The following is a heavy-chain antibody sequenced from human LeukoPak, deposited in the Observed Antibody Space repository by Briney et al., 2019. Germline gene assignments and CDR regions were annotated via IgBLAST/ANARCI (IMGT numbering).Heavy chain of an antibody. V-gene: IGHV3-23*01. CDR2: ISGSAGST. D-gene: IGHD1-26*01. J-gene: IGHJ5*02. CDR3: AKVDIVGASRWFDP. Sequence: GGSLRLSCAASGFTFSSYGMSWVRQSPGKGLEWVSAISGSAGSTYYADSVKGRFTISRDNSKNTLYLQMNSLRAEDTAVYHCAKVDIVGASRWFDPWGQGTLVTVSS. CDR1: GFTFSSYG.